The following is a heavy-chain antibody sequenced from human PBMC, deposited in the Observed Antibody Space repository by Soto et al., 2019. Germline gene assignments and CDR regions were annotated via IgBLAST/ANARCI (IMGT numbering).Heavy chain of an antibody. CDR3: ARDRSSSPDYFDF. Sequence: QVQLQESGPGLMRPSQTLSLTCTVSGGSINNDDFYWSWIRQPPGEGLEWIGFIYYNGRTSYTPSLENRLAISLDTSKNQFSLKLSSVSAADTAVYYCARDRSSSPDYFDFWGPGTLVTVSS. D-gene: IGHD2-15*01. CDR2: IYYNGRT. V-gene: IGHV4-30-4*01. J-gene: IGHJ4*02. CDR1: GGSINNDDFY.